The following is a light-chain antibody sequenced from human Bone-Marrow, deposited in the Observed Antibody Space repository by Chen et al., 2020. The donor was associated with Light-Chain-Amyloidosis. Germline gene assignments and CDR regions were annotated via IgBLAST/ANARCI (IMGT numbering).Light chain of an antibody. Sequence: EIVLTQSPGTLSLSPGEGANLSCRASQTMSSNYLTWYQQKFGQAPRLIIYGSSSRATGIPDTFTGSGSGTCFTLTINRLEPEDFAMYYCQQYGTSPLTFGAGTKVEIK. V-gene: IGKV3-20*01. CDR2: GSS. CDR1: QTMSSNY. J-gene: IGKJ4*01. CDR3: QQYGTSPLT.